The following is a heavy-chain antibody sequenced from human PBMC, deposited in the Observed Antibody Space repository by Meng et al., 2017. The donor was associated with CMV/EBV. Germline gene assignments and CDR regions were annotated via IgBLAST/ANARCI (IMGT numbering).Heavy chain of an antibody. J-gene: IGHJ6*02. CDR3: ANRWFSYDSSGYPLPYYYYGMDV. CDR1: GFTFSSYE. CDR2: ISSSGSTI. D-gene: IGHD3-22*01. Sequence: GGSLRLSCAASGFTFSSYEMNWVRQAPGKGLEWVSDISSSGSTIYYADSVKGRFTISRDNAKNSLYLQMNSLRAEDTAVYYCANRWFSYDSSGYPLPYYYYGMDVWGQGTTVTVSS. V-gene: IGHV3-48*03.